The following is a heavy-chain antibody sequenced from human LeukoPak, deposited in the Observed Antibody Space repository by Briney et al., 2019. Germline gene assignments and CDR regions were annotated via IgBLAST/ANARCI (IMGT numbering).Heavy chain of an antibody. D-gene: IGHD2-21*02. CDR3: AYCGGDCYSRWFDP. CDR2: ISAYNGNT. V-gene: IGHV1-18*01. Sequence: ASVKVCCKASGYTFTSYGISWVRQAPGQGLEWMGWISAYNGNTNYAQKLQGRVTMTTDTSTSTAYMELRSLRSDDTAVYYCAYCGGDCYSRWFDPWGQGTLVTVSS. J-gene: IGHJ5*02. CDR1: GYTFTSYG.